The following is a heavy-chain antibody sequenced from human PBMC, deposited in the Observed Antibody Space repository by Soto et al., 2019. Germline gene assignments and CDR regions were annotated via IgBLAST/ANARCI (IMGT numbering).Heavy chain of an antibody. CDR2: ISYDGSNK. Sequence: QVQLVESGGGVVQPGRSLRLSCAASGFTFSSYGMHWVRQAPGKGLEWVAVISYDGSNKYYADSVKGRFTISRDNSKNTLYLQTNSLRAEDTAVYYCAKDLRRYCSGGSCYGIDYWGQGTLVTVSS. CDR3: AKDLRRYCSGGSCYGIDY. V-gene: IGHV3-30*18. D-gene: IGHD2-15*01. CDR1: GFTFSSYG. J-gene: IGHJ4*02.